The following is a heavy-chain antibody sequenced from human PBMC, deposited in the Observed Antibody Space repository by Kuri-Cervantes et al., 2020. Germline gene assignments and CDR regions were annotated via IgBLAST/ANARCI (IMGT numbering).Heavy chain of an antibody. J-gene: IGHJ6*03. CDR3: TRSPDCSGGSFYSDYYYYYYMDV. V-gene: IGHV1-69*13. D-gene: IGHD2-15*01. CDR1: GGTLSYYA. CDR2: IIPNFGTA. Sequence: SVKVSCKASGGTLSYYAISWVRQAPGQGLEWMGGIIPNFGTANYAQKFQGRVMITADESTSTAYMELSSPRSEDTAVYYFTRSPDCSGGSFYSDYYYYYYMDVWGKGTTVTVSS.